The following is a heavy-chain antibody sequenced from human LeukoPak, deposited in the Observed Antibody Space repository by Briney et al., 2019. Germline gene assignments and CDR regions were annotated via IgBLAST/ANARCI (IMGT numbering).Heavy chain of an antibody. CDR1: GYTFTSYY. Sequence: ASVKVSCKASGYTFTSYYMHWVRQAPGQGLEWMGWINPNSGGTNYAQKFQGRVTMTRDTSISTAYMELSRLRSDDTAVYYCARGWLGYDSDAFDIWGQGTMVTVSS. J-gene: IGHJ3*02. V-gene: IGHV1-2*02. CDR3: ARGWLGYDSDAFDI. D-gene: IGHD5-12*01. CDR2: INPNSGGT.